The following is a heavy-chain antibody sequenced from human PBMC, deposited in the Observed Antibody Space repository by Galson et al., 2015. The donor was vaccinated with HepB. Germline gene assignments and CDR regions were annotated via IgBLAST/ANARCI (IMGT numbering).Heavy chain of an antibody. J-gene: IGHJ5*02. Sequence: LSLTCAVYGGSFSTYYWSWIRQPPGKGLEWIGEINHSGSTNYNPSLKSRVTISIDTSKNRFSLKLSSVTAADTAVYYCARAVYYDFWNGFGPWGQGTLVTVSS. CDR1: GGSFSTYY. V-gene: IGHV4-34*01. D-gene: IGHD3-3*01. CDR2: INHSGST. CDR3: ARAVYYDFWNGFGP.